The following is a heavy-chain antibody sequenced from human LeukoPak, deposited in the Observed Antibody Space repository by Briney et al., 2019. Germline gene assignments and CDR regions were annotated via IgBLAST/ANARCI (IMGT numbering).Heavy chain of an antibody. CDR2: INDSGST. D-gene: IGHD7-27*01. V-gene: IGHV4-34*01. CDR3: ARVAGDPIYYYYYYMDV. Sequence: SETLSLTCAVYGGSFSGYYWRWIRQSPGKGLEWIGEINDSGSTNYDPSLKSRVTISVDTSKNQISLKLTSVTAADTAVYYRARVAGDPIYYYYYYMDVWGKGTTVTVSS. CDR1: GGSFSGYY. J-gene: IGHJ6*03.